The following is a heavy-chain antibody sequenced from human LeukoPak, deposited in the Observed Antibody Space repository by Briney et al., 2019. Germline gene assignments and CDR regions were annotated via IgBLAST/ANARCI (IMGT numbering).Heavy chain of an antibody. CDR3: ASLPGHGSGHGVYYYMDV. Sequence: SETLSLTCTVSGGSISSSSYYWGWIRQPPGKGLEWIGSIYYSGSTYYNPSLKSRVTISVDTSKNQFSLKLSSVTAADTAVYYCASLPGHGSGHGVYYYMDVWGKGTTVTVSS. CDR1: GGSISSSSYY. V-gene: IGHV4-39*01. D-gene: IGHD6-19*01. J-gene: IGHJ6*03. CDR2: IYYSGST.